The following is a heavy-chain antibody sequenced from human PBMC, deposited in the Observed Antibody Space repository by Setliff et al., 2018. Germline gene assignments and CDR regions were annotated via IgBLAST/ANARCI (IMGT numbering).Heavy chain of an antibody. CDR2: NSV. Sequence: GASVKVSCKTSGYSFTNYGINWVRQAPGQGLEWMGWNSVYAQKFQGRVTISTDESTTTSYMELSSLRSEDTAVYYCARGPPDFVVVPAAAKFDYWGQGTLVTVSS. CDR3: ARGPPDFVVVPAAAKFDY. D-gene: IGHD2-2*01. V-gene: IGHV1-18*01. CDR1: GYSFTNYG. J-gene: IGHJ4*02.